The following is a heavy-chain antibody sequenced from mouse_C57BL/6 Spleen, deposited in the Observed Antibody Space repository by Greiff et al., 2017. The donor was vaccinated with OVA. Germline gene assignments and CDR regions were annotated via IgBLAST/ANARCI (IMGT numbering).Heavy chain of an antibody. CDR1: GYTFTSYW. D-gene: IGHD2-3*01. CDR3: ARSRDGYYYAMDY. J-gene: IGHJ4*01. CDR2: INPSSGYT. V-gene: IGHV1-7*01. Sequence: VQLQQSGAELAKPGASVKLSCKASGYTFTSYWMHWVKQRPGQGLEWIGYINPSSGYTKYNQKFKDKATLTADKSSSTAYMQLSSLTYEDSAVYYGARSRDGYYYAMDYWGQGTSVTVSS.